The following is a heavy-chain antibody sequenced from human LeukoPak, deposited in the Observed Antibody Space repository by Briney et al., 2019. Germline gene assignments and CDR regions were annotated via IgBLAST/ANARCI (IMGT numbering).Heavy chain of an antibody. J-gene: IGHJ3*02. D-gene: IGHD6-13*01. Sequence: GGSLRLSCAASGFTFSSYGMHWVRQAPGKGLEWVAVILSDGSKEFYTDSVKGRFTISRDNSKNTLYLQMNSLRAEDTAVYYCARPIIAAAGTGDAFDIWGQGTMVTVSS. V-gene: IGHV3-33*01. CDR2: ILSDGSKE. CDR3: ARPIIAAAGTGDAFDI. CDR1: GFTFSSYG.